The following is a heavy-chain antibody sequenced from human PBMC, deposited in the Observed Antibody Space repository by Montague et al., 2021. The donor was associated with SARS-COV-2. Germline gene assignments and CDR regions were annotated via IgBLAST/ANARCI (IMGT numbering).Heavy chain of an antibody. CDR2: INHSGST. CDR3: ARGTEYGSGIYSQYYYDH. CDR1: GGSFSGYY. D-gene: IGHD3-10*01. V-gene: IGHV4-34*01. J-gene: IGHJ4*02. Sequence: SETLSLTCAVYGGSFSGYYWSWIRQPPGKGLEWIWEINHSGSTNYNPSLKSRVTISVDTSKNQFSRKRSAVTAANRAVYYCARGTEYGSGIYSQYYYDHWGQGTLVTLAP.